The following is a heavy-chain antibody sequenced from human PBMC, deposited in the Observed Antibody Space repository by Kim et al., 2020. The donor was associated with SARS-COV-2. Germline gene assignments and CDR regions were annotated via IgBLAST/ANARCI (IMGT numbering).Heavy chain of an antibody. D-gene: IGHD6-19*01. J-gene: IGHJ3*02. CDR3: ARGIAVADRDAFDI. Sequence: SETLSLTCAVSGGSISSSNWWSWVRQPPGKGLEWIGEIYHSGSTNYNPSLKSRVTISVDKSKNQFSLKLSSVTAADTAVYYCARGIAVADRDAFDIWGQGTMVTVSS. CDR1: GGSISSSNW. V-gene: IGHV4-4*02. CDR2: IYHSGST.